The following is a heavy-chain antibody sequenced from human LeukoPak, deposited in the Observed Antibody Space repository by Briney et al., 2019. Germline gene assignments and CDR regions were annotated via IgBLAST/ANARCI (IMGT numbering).Heavy chain of an antibody. V-gene: IGHV3-30*01. CDR2: ISYDGSNK. J-gene: IGHJ4*02. D-gene: IGHD3-22*01. CDR3: ARGPMIVTRPPSY. CDR1: GFTFSSYA. Sequence: GGSLRLSCAASGFTFSSYAMHWVRQAPGKGLEWVAVISYDGSNKYYADSVKGRFTISRDNSKNTLYLQMNSLRAEDTAVYYCARGPMIVTRPPSYWGQGTLVTVSS.